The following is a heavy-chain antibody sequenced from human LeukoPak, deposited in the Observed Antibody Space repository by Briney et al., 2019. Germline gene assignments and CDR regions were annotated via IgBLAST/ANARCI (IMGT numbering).Heavy chain of an antibody. D-gene: IGHD3-22*01. CDR1: GYSITTVYW. CDR2: LHHSGIT. Sequence: SETLSLTCAVSGYSITTVYWWGWIRQTPGRGLEWIGSLHHSGITSYNPSLKSRVTISVDTSKNQFSLRLTSVTAADTAVYYFARVGGSDSTGHYSVDYWGQGTLVTVSS. J-gene: IGHJ4*02. CDR3: ARVGGSDSTGHYSVDY. V-gene: IGHV4-38-2*01.